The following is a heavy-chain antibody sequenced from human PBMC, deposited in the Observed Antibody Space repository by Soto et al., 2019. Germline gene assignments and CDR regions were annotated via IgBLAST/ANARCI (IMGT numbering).Heavy chain of an antibody. CDR1: GFTFSSYA. V-gene: IGHV3-23*01. CDR2: ISGSGGST. CDR3: AKSNYYYYYGMDV. Sequence: EVQLLESGGGLVQPGGSLRLSCAASGFTFSSYAMSWVRQAPGKGLEWVSAISGSGGSTYYADSVKGRFTISRDNSKNSLYLQMNSLRAEDTAVYYCAKSNYYYYYGMDVWGQGTTVTVSS. J-gene: IGHJ6*02.